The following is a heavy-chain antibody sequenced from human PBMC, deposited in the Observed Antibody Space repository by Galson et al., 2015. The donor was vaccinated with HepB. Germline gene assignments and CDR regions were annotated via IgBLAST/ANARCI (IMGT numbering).Heavy chain of an antibody. J-gene: IGHJ3*02. CDR3: ARARVGFGELLFDAFDI. CDR1: GYTFTSYG. V-gene: IGHV1-18*04. D-gene: IGHD3-10*01. Sequence: SVKVSCKASGYTFTSYGISWVRQAPGQGLEWMGWISAYNGNTNYAQKLQGRVTMTTDTSTSTAYMELRSLRSDDTAVYYCARARVGFGELLFDAFDIWGQGTMVTVSS. CDR2: ISAYNGNT.